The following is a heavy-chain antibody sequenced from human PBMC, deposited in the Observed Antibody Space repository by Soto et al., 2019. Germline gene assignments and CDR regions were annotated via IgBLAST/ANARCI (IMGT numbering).Heavy chain of an antibody. CDR3: ARGGYCSGGSCYPTAY. Sequence: QVQLVESGGGVVQPGRSLRLSCAASGFTFSSYGMHWVRQAPGKGLEWVAVIWNDGSNKYYADSVKGRFTISRDNSKNTLYLQMNSLRAEDTAVYYCARGGYCSGGSCYPTAYWGQGTLVTVSS. D-gene: IGHD2-15*01. J-gene: IGHJ4*02. CDR1: GFTFSSYG. CDR2: IWNDGSNK. V-gene: IGHV3-33*01.